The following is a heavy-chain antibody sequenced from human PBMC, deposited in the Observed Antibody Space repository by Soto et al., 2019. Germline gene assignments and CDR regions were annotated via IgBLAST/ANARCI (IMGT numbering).Heavy chain of an antibody. CDR2: INPNSGGT. D-gene: IGHD4-17*01. Sequence: ASVKVSCKASGYTFTGYYMHWVRQAPGQGLEWMGWINPNSGGTNYAQKFQGWVTMTRDTSISTAYMELSRLRSDDTAVYYCARKKVTRLGAFDIWGKGTMVTVSS. CDR1: GYTFTGYY. V-gene: IGHV1-2*04. J-gene: IGHJ3*02. CDR3: ARKKVTRLGAFDI.